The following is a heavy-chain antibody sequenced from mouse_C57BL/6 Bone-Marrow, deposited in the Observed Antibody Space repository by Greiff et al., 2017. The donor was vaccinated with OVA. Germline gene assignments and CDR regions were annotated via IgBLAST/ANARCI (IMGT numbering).Heavy chain of an antibody. D-gene: IGHD1-1*01. CDR2: IYPGNGDT. CDR1: GYTFTSYN. CDR3: ARSYYGSSYWYFDV. V-gene: IGHV1-12*01. J-gene: IGHJ1*03. Sequence: QVQLQQSGAELVRPGASVKMSCKASGYTFTSYNMHWVKQTPRQGLEWIGAIYPGNGDTSYNQKFKGKATLTVDKSSSTAYMQLSSLTAEDSAVYFCARSYYGSSYWYFDVWGTGTTVTVSS.